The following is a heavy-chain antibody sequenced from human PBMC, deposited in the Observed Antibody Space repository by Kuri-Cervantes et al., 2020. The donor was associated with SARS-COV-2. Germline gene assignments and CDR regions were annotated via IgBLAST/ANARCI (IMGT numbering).Heavy chain of an antibody. CDR2: IYYSGST. V-gene: IGHV4-39*02. D-gene: IGHD5-18*01. CDR1: GGSVSSGSYY. Sequence: SETLSLTCTVSGGSVSSGSYYWSWIRQPPGKGLEWIGSIYYSGSTYYNPSLKSRVTISVDTSKNQFSLKLSSVTAADTAVYYCARESAMVTESYWGQGTLVTVSS. J-gene: IGHJ4*02. CDR3: ARESAMVTESY.